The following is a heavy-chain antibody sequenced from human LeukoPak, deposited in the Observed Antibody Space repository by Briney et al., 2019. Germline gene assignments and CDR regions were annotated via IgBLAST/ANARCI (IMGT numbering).Heavy chain of an antibody. J-gene: IGHJ3*02. CDR3: TKSRSSWPDDTFDI. D-gene: IGHD6-13*01. CDR1: GFTFSGYG. V-gene: IGHV3-21*01. Sequence: GGSLRLSCAASGFTFSGYGMFWVRQAPGKGLEWISSISIGGTYIYYADSVKGRFTISRNNAKNSLYLQMNSLRADDTAVYYCTKSRSSWPDDTFDIWGQGTMVTVSS. CDR2: ISIGGTYI.